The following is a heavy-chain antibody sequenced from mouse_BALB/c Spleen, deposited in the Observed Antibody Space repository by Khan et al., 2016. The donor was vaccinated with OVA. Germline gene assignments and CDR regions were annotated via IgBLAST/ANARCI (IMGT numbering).Heavy chain of an antibody. J-gene: IGHJ1*01. Sequence: EVKLVESGGGLVQPGGSRKLSCAASGFTFSSFGMHWVRQAPKKGLEWVAYISSGSSTIYYVHTVKGRFTISRDNPKNTPFLQMTSLRSEDSAVYYCASSGSNCHWYFDVWGAGTSVTVSS. CDR3: ASSGSNCHWYFDV. CDR1: GFTFSSFG. D-gene: IGHD2-5*01. CDR2: ISSGSSTI. V-gene: IGHV5-17*02.